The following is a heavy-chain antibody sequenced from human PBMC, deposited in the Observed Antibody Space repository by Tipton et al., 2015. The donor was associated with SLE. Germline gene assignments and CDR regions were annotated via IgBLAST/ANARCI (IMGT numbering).Heavy chain of an antibody. D-gene: IGHD3-10*02. Sequence: TLSLTCTVSGASISSYYWSWIRQPPGKGLEWIGYIYYSGSTNYNPSLKSRVTISVDTSKNQFSLKLTSVTAADTAVYYCAMSGDYYYGMDVWGQGTTVTVSS. CDR3: AMSGDYYYGMDV. CDR1: GASISSYY. CDR2: IYYSGST. J-gene: IGHJ6*02. V-gene: IGHV4-59*01.